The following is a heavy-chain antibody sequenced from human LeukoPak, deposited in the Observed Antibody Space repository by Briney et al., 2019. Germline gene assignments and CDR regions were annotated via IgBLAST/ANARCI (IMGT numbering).Heavy chain of an antibody. D-gene: IGHD5-12*01. J-gene: IGHJ6*02. Sequence: GGSLRLSCAASGFTFDDYAMHWVRQAPGKDLEWVSGISWNSGRIGYADSVKGRFTISRDNAKNSLLLQMSSLRAEDTALYYCAKDIGGSNVKLVATPKFGYYFYGMDVWGQGTTVTVSS. CDR3: AKDIGGSNVKLVATPKFGYYFYGMDV. V-gene: IGHV3-9*01. CDR2: ISWNSGRI. CDR1: GFTFDDYA.